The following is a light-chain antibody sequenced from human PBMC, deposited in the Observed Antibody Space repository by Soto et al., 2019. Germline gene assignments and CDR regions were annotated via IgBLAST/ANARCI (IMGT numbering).Light chain of an antibody. Sequence: DIVMTQSPDSLAVSLGERATINCKSSQSVLYSSNNKNYLAWYQQKPGQPPKLLIYWASIRESGVPDRFSGSGSATEFSLYLCRLQAGDVAVYYCQQYYITPPTFGQGTKVEIK. CDR3: QQYYITPPT. J-gene: IGKJ1*01. CDR1: QSVLYSSNNKNY. CDR2: WAS. V-gene: IGKV4-1*01.